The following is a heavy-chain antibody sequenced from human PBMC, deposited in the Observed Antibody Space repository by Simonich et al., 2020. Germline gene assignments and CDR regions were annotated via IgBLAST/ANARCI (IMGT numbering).Heavy chain of an antibody. CDR2: INHSGST. J-gene: IGHJ2*01. D-gene: IGHD1-1*01. CDR1: GGSISSYY. CDR3: ARRANWNWYFDL. V-gene: IGHV4-59*12. Sequence: QVQLQESGPGLVKPSETLSLTCTVSGGSISSYYWSWIRQPPGKGLEWIGEINHSGSTNYNPSLKSRVTISVDTSKNQFSLKLSSVTAADTAVYYCARRANWNWYFDLWGRGTLVTVSS.